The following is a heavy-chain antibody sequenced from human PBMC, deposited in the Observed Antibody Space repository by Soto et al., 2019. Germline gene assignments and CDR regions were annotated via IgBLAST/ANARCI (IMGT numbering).Heavy chain of an antibody. CDR3: ARSRLNWNDPVFDY. CDR1: GGTFNSYA. CDR2: IIPIFGTA. J-gene: IGHJ4*02. V-gene: IGHV1-69*13. D-gene: IGHD1-1*01. Sequence: SVKVSCKASGGTFNSYAISWVRQAPGQGLEWMGGIIPIFGTANYAQKFQGRVTITADESTSTAYMELSSLRSEDTAVYYCARSRLNWNDPVFDYWGQGTLVTVSS.